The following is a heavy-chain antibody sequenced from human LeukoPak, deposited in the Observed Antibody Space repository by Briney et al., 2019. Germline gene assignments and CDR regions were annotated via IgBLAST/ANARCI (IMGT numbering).Heavy chain of an antibody. CDR3: AKERMAVDYYGSGSSGDY. CDR1: GFTFSSYA. CDR2: ISGSGGST. Sequence: PGGSLRLSCAASGFTFSSYAMSWVRQAPGKGLEWVSAISGSGGSTYYADSVKGRFTISRDNSKNTLYLQMNSLRAEDTAVYYCAKERMAVDYYGSGSSGDYWGQGTLVTVSS. J-gene: IGHJ4*02. V-gene: IGHV3-23*01. D-gene: IGHD3-10*01.